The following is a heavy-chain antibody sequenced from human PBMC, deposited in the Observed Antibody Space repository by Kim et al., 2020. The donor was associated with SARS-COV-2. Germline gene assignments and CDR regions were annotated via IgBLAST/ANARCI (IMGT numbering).Heavy chain of an antibody. J-gene: IGHJ4*02. CDR1: GYTFTSYA. Sequence: ASVKVSCKASGYTFTSYAMNWVRQAPGQGLEWMGWINTNTGNPTYAQGFTGRFVFSLDTSVSTAYLQISSLKAEDTAVYYCARDWVYYYGSGSYSWSKAGGELYYWGQGTLVTVSS. V-gene: IGHV7-4-1*02. CDR3: ARDWVYYYGSGSYSWSKAGGELYY. D-gene: IGHD3-10*01. CDR2: INTNTGNP.